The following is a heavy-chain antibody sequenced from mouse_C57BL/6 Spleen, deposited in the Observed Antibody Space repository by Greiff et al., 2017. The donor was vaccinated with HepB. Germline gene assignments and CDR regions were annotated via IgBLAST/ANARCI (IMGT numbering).Heavy chain of an antibody. CDR2: ISDGGSYT. J-gene: IGHJ1*03. V-gene: IGHV5-4*01. CDR1: GFTFSSYA. Sequence: EVKLVESGGGLVKPGGSLKLSCAASGFTFSSYAMSWVRQTPEKRLEWVATISDGGSYTYYPDNVKGRFTISRDNAKNNLYLQMSHLKSEDTAMYYCARDGYYGSSYVSYWYFDVWGTGTTVTVSS. D-gene: IGHD1-1*01. CDR3: ARDGYYGSSYVSYWYFDV.